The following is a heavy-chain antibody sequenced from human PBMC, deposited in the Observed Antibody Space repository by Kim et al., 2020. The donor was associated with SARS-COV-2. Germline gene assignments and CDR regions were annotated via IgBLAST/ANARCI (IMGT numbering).Heavy chain of an antibody. CDR3: ASIYDSSGYSYAFDI. J-gene: IGHJ3*02. V-gene: IGHV3-30*01. Sequence: DSGEGRFTNPRDKSKHTLYLQMNSLRAEDTAVYYCASIYDSSGYSYAFDIWGQGTMVTVSS. D-gene: IGHD3-22*01.